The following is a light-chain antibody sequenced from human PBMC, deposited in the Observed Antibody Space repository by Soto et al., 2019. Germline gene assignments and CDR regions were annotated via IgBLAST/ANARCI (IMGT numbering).Light chain of an antibody. J-gene: IGKJ1*01. CDR1: QAISTS. CDR3: QQANSFPRT. Sequence: DIQMTQSPASVSSSVGDRATITCRASQAISTSLAWYQQNPGKAPTLLIYSASNLQSGVPSRFSGSGSGTDFTLTISSLQPEDFATYYCQQANSFPRTFGQGTKVEIK. V-gene: IGKV1D-12*01. CDR2: SAS.